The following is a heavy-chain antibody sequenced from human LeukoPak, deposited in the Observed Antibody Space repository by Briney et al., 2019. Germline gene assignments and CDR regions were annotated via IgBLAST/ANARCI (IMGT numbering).Heavy chain of an antibody. J-gene: IGHJ6*03. V-gene: IGHV5-51*01. Sequence: GESLKISCKGSGYSFTSYWIGWVRQMPGKGLEWMGIIYPGDSDTRYSPSFQGQVTISADKSISTAYLQWSSLKASDTAMYYCARQVPRPYYYYYYMDVGGKGTTVTVSS. CDR1: GYSFTSYW. CDR2: IYPGDSDT. CDR3: ARQVPRPYYYYYYMDV.